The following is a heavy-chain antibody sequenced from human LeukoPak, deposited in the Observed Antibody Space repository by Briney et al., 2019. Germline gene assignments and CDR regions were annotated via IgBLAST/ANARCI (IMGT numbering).Heavy chain of an antibody. CDR2: IYYSGST. CDR1: GGSISSYY. V-gene: IGHV4-59*12. Sequence: KASETLSLTCTVSGGSISSYYWSWIRQPPGKGLEWIGYIYYSGSTYYNPSLKSRVTISVDTSKNQFSLKLSSVTAADTAVYYCAREGRYYDYVWGKVDYWGQGTLVTVSS. CDR3: AREGRYYDYVWGKVDY. D-gene: IGHD3-16*01. J-gene: IGHJ4*02.